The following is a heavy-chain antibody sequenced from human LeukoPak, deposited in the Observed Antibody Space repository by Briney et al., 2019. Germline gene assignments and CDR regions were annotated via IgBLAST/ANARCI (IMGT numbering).Heavy chain of an antibody. CDR3: ARENTYYSDGSGYHDGPIDY. Sequence: GGSLRLSCAAAGFTFSSYSMNWVRQAPGKGLEWVSSISSGSTYRYYADSVRGQFTISKDNAENSLYLQMNSLRAEDTAVYYCARENTYYSDGSGYHDGPIDYWGQGTLVTVSS. CDR2: ISSGSTYR. J-gene: IGHJ4*02. V-gene: IGHV3-21*01. D-gene: IGHD3-22*01. CDR1: GFTFSSYS.